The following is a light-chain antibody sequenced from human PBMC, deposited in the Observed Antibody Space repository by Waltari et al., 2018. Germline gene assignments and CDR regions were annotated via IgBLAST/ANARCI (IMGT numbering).Light chain of an antibody. CDR1: SSNIGSNT. Sequence: QSVLTQPPSASGTPGQTVTISCYGSSSNIGSNTVNWYQLLPGTAPKLLMSRNSERPSGVPDRFSGSNSGASASLAISELQSEDEADYYCATWDDTLNGLVFGGGTKLTVL. CDR2: RNS. V-gene: IGLV1-44*01. J-gene: IGLJ2*01. CDR3: ATWDDTLNGLV.